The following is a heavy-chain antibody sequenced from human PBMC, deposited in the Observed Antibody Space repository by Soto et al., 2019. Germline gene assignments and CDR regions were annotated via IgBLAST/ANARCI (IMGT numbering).Heavy chain of an antibody. CDR2: TYYRSKWNN. CDR1: GDRVSSNIAA. D-gene: IGHD3-10*01. CDR3: TGITSFRGMDV. V-gene: IGHV6-1*01. J-gene: IGHJ6*02. Sequence: LSLTFAISGDRVSSNIAAWTWIRQSPSRGLEWLGRTYYRSKWNNDYALSVKSRITINPDTPKNQFSLHLYSVTPEDTAVYYCTGITSFRGMDVWGQGTPVTVSS.